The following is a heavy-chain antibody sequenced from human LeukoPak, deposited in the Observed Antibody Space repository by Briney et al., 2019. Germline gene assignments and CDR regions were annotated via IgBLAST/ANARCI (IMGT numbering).Heavy chain of an antibody. CDR3: ARVIGWDEPFDL. D-gene: IGHD1-26*01. J-gene: IGHJ3*01. CDR2: INTDGSST. Sequence: GGSLRLSCAASGFTFSDYSMNWVRQAPGKGLVWVSRINTDGSSTNYADSVRGRFTVSRDNAKNTLYLQMNSLRVEDTAVYYCARVIGWDEPFDLWGHGTLVTVSS. V-gene: IGHV3-74*01. CDR1: GFTFSDYS.